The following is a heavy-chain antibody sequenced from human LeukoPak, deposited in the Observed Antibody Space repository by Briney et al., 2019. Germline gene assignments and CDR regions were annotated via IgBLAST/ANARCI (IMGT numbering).Heavy chain of an antibody. CDR3: ARDLRSSGYLTHFYGMDV. V-gene: IGHV3-11*01. Sequence: PGGSLRLSCTGSGVTFEDYYLSWIRQAPGKGLEWISYVSSTGGDKFYADPVKGRFTISRDNARNSLYMEMNDLRAEDTAFYYCARDLRSSGYLTHFYGMDVWGQGATVAVSS. CDR2: VSSTGGDK. CDR1: GVTFEDYY. J-gene: IGHJ6*02. D-gene: IGHD3-22*01.